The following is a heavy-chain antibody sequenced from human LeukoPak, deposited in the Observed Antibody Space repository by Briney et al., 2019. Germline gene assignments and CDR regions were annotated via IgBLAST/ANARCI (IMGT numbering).Heavy chain of an antibody. CDR2: ISWNSGSI. CDR3: AKANYYGSAIDY. Sequence: PGGSLRLSCAASGLTFDDYAMHWVRQAPGKGLEWVSGISWNSGSIGYADSVKGRFTISRDNAKSSLYLQMNSLRAEDTALYYCAKANYYGSAIDYWGQGTLVTVSS. D-gene: IGHD3-10*01. CDR1: GLTFDDYA. V-gene: IGHV3-9*01. J-gene: IGHJ4*02.